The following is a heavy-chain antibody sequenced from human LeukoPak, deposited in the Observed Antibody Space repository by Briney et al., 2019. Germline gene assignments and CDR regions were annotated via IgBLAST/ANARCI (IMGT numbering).Heavy chain of an antibody. Sequence: PGGSLRLSCAASGFTFSNAWMSWVRQAPGKGLEWVGRIKSKTDGGTAAYIAPVKGRFTFSTDDSINTLYLQMNSLITEDTAVYYCTTGRYWGQGTLVTVSS. J-gene: IGHJ4*02. V-gene: IGHV3-15*01. CDR1: GFTFSNAW. CDR3: TTGRY. CDR2: IKSKTDGGTA.